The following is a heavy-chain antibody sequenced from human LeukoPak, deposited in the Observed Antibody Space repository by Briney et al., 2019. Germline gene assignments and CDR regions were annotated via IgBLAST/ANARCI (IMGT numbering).Heavy chain of an antibody. D-gene: IGHD3-22*01. J-gene: IGHJ6*04. CDR3: AELGITMIRGV. V-gene: IGHV3-20*04. Sequence: GGSLRLSCAASGFTFDDYGMSWVRQAPGKGLEWVSSIKWNGGSTGYADSVKGRFTISRDNAKNSLYLQMSSLRAEDTAVYYCAELGITMIRGVWGKGTTVTISS. CDR1: GFTFDDYG. CDR2: IKWNGGST.